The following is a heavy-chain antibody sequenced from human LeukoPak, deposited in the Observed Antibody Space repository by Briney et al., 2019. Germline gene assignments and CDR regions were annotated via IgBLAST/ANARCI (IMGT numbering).Heavy chain of an antibody. CDR3: AKRGVFGVDGFDI. Sequence: GGSLRLSCAVSGVTFSGYAMSWVRQAPGKGLEWVSAISGSVGSKYYADSVKGRFPISRENTKNRLYLQMNSLRAQATAVYFCAKRGVFGVDGFDIWGQGTMVTVSS. CDR2: ISGSVGSK. D-gene: IGHD3-3*01. V-gene: IGHV3-23*01. CDR1: GVTFSGYA. J-gene: IGHJ3*02.